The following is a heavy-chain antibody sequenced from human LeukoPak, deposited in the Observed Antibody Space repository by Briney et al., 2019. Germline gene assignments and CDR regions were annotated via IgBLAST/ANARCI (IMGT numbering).Heavy chain of an antibody. J-gene: IGHJ4*02. D-gene: IGHD6-13*01. CDR3: ARGPRYSFY. V-gene: IGHV3-30-3*01. CDR2: ISLDRVTT. Sequence: PGGSLTLSCVASGFTFSRYTMHWVRQTPGKGLEWVAVISLDRVTTFYADSVKGRFTISRDNSKNTLYLRMNTLRDEDTAVYYCARGPRYSFYWGQGTLVSVSS. CDR1: GFTFSRYT.